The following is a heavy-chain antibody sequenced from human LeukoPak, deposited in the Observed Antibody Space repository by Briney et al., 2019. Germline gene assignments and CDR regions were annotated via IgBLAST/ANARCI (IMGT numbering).Heavy chain of an antibody. V-gene: IGHV1-69*04. CDR2: IIPILGIA. D-gene: IGHD6-19*01. J-gene: IGHJ4*02. Sequence: ASVKVSCKASGYTFTSYDINWVRQAPGQGLEWMGRIIPILGIANYAQKFQGRVTITADKSTSTAYMELSSLRSEDTAVYYCARDTKYSSGQGTGFDYWGQGTLVTVSS. CDR1: GYTFTSYD. CDR3: ARDTKYSSGQGTGFDY.